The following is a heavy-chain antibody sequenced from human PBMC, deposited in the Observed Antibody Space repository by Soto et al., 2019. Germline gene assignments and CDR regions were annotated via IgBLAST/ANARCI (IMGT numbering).Heavy chain of an antibody. Sequence: GGSLRLSCAASGFTFSNAWMSWVRQAPGKGLEWVGRIKSKTDGGTTDYAAPVKGRFTISRDDSKNTLYLQMNSLKTEDTAVYYCTTELLVGATFGSYWGQGTLVTVSS. CDR1: GFTFSNAW. D-gene: IGHD1-26*01. CDR2: IKSKTDGGTT. V-gene: IGHV3-15*01. CDR3: TTELLVGATFGSY. J-gene: IGHJ4*02.